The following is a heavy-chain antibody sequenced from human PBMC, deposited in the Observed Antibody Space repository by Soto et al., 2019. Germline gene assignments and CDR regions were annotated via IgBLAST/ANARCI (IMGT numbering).Heavy chain of an antibody. V-gene: IGHV3-53*01. D-gene: IGHD5-18*01. Sequence: EVQLVESGGGLIPPGGSLRLSCAASGFLVNSAYMTWVRQAPGKGLEWLSMINSDGSTLYAQSVKGGFTISRDNSKSRPDLEMNSLRAEDTAVYYCARSGYSSGCGYWGQGTLVIVSS. CDR1: GFLVNSAY. CDR2: INSDGST. J-gene: IGHJ4*02. CDR3: ARSGYSSGCGY.